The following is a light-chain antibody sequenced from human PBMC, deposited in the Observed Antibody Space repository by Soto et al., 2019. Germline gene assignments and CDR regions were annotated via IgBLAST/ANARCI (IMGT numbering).Light chain of an antibody. V-gene: IGKV1-5*03. J-gene: IGKJ1*01. CDR1: QDVGKW. Sequence: IQMTQSPPSVSASVGDRFTITCRASQDVGKWLAWYQQKPGKAPKLLIYKASGLEGGVPSRFSGSGSGTEFILTISSLQPDDFATYYCQQYDSYSTFGQGTKVDIK. CDR2: KAS. CDR3: QQYDSYST.